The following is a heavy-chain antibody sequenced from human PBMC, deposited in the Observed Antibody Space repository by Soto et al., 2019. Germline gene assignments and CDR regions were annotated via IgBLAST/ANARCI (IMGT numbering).Heavy chain of an antibody. CDR3: ARVLRDTAMVPPSVYYYGMDV. Sequence: AASVKVSCKASGGTFSSYAISWVRQAPGRGLEWMGRIIPIFGTTNYAQKFQGRVTMTRDTSTSTVYMELSSLRSEDTAVYYCARVLRDTAMVPPSVYYYGMDVWGQGTTVTVSS. CDR1: GGTFSSYA. CDR2: IIPIFGTT. V-gene: IGHV1-69*05. D-gene: IGHD5-18*01. J-gene: IGHJ6*02.